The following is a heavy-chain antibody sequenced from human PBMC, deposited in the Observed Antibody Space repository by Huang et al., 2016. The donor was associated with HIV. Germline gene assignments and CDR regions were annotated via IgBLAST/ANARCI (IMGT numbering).Heavy chain of an antibody. Sequence: QVRLEQWGAGLLKSSETLSLTCAVYGGSFSDHFWTWIRQSPGKGLEWIGEVNHEGSTNYNPSLKSRGTITADMSKNQFSLKLDSMTGADTGLYFCARPGYGSGWRFDSWGRGTLVTVTS. CDR2: VNHEGST. CDR3: ARPGYGSGWRFDS. CDR1: GGSFSDHF. D-gene: IGHD6-19*01. J-gene: IGHJ4*02. V-gene: IGHV4-34*01.